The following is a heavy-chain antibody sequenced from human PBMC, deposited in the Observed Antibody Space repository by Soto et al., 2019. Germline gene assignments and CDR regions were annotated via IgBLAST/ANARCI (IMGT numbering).Heavy chain of an antibody. CDR3: AKARVAPPCWFDP. J-gene: IGHJ5*02. Sequence: PGGSLRLSCAASGFTFSSYAMNWVRQAPGKGLEWVSVISGSGDSTYYADSVKGQFTISRDNSKNTLYLQMNSLRAEDTAVYYCAKARVAPPCWFDPWGQGTLVTVSS. CDR2: ISGSGDST. V-gene: IGHV3-23*01. D-gene: IGHD2-15*01. CDR1: GFTFSSYA.